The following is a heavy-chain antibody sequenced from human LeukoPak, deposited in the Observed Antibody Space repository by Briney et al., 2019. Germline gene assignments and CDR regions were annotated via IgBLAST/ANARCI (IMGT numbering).Heavy chain of an antibody. D-gene: IGHD6-19*01. J-gene: IGHJ6*03. V-gene: IGHV3-20*04. CDR3: ARRSQYSSGWEGLYYYYYYMDV. CDR2: INWNGGST. CDR1: GFTFDDYG. Sequence: GGSLRLSCAASGFTFDDYGMSWVRQAPGKGLEWVSGINWNGGSTGYADSVKGRFTISRDNAKNSLYLQMNSLRAEDTAVYYCARRSQYSSGWEGLYYYYYYMDVWGKGTTVTVSS.